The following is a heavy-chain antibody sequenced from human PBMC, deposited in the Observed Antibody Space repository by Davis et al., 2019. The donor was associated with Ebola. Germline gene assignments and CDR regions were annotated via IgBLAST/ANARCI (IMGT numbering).Heavy chain of an antibody. Sequence: GESLKIPCAASGFTFSSYAMHWVRQAPGKGLEWVAVISYDGSNKYYADSVKGRFTISRDNSKNTLYLQMNSLRAEDTAVYYCARDRYCSSTSCNRYYYYYGMDVWGQGTTVTVSS. V-gene: IGHV3-30-3*01. CDR3: ARDRYCSSTSCNRYYYYYGMDV. J-gene: IGHJ6*02. CDR2: ISYDGSNK. D-gene: IGHD2-2*01. CDR1: GFTFSSYA.